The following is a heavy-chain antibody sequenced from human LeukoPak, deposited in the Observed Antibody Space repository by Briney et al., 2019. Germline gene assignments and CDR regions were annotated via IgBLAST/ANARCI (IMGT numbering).Heavy chain of an antibody. CDR3: ARGYCSGGTCYPHDTFDI. Sequence: PGGSLRLSCAASGFTFSTYGMHWVRQAPGKGLDWVAVMSYDGTNKYYADFVKGRFTISRDTSKNTPYLQMNSLRAEDTAVYYCARGYCSGGTCYPHDTFDIWGQGTMVTVSS. D-gene: IGHD2-15*01. CDR2: MSYDGTNK. J-gene: IGHJ3*02. CDR1: GFTFSTYG. V-gene: IGHV3-30*03.